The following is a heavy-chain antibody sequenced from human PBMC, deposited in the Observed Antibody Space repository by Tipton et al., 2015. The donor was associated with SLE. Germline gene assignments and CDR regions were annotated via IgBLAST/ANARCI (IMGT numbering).Heavy chain of an antibody. Sequence: TLSLTCAVYGGSFSGYYWSWIRQPPGKGLECIGYIYYSGSTNYNPSLKSRVTISVDTSKNQFSLKLSSVTVADTAVYYCARGMAHFDYWGQGTLVTVSS. CDR2: IYYSGST. D-gene: IGHD2-8*01. CDR1: GGSFSGYY. J-gene: IGHJ4*02. CDR3: ARGMAHFDY. V-gene: IGHV4-59*01.